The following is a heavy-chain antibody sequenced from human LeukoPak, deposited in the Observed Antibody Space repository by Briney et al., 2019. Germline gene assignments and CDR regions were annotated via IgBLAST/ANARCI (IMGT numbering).Heavy chain of an antibody. D-gene: IGHD3-22*01. CDR2: INPDSGGT. CDR3: ARDSSYYYDSSGYQSDY. V-gene: IGHV1-2*02. CDR1: GYTFTGYY. Sequence: ASVKVSCKASGYTFTGYYMHWVRQAPGQGLEWMGWINPDSGGTNYAQKFQGRVTMTRDTSTSTVYMELSSLRSEDTAVYYCARDSSYYYDSSGYQSDYWGQGTLVTVSS. J-gene: IGHJ4*02.